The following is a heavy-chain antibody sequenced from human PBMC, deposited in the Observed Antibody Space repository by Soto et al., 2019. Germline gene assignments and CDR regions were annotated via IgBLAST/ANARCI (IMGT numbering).Heavy chain of an antibody. V-gene: IGHV3-73*02. CDR3: TRLVECGPGDNFEY. D-gene: IGHD3-10*01. J-gene: IGHJ4*02. CDR2: ISSKADSYAT. CDR1: GFTFSGSN. Sequence: EVPLVESGGGLVQPGGSLKLSCAASGFTFSGSNVHWVRQASGKGLEWVGRISSKADSYATAYAVSVTGRFTISRDNSKNTAYLQMNSLRTEDTAVYYCTRLVECGPGDNFEYWGQGTLVTVSS.